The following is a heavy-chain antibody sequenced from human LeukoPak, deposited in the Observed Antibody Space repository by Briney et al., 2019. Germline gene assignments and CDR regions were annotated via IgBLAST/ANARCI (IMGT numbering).Heavy chain of an antibody. CDR3: ARTRNMVREYYFDY. CDR2: IYTSGST. CDR1: GGSISSGSYY. Sequence: PSETLSLTCTVSGGSISSGSYYWSWIRQPAGKGLEWIGRIYTSGSTNYNPSLKSRVTISVDTSKNQFSLKLSSVTAADTAVYYCARTRNMVREYYFDYWGQGTLVTVSS. D-gene: IGHD3-10*01. J-gene: IGHJ4*02. V-gene: IGHV4-61*02.